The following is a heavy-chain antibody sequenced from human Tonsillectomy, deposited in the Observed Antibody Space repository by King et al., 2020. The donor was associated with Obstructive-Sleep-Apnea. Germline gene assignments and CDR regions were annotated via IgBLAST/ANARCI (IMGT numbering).Heavy chain of an antibody. Sequence: VQLVESGGGLVQPGGSLILSCAASGFIVSSNYMSWVRQAPGEGLEWGSVIYSGGATFYADSVKGRFTISRDNSKNTLHLKMNSLRAEDTALYYCARVVGAFVYWGQGTLVTVAS. J-gene: IGHJ4*02. CDR2: IYSGGAT. CDR1: GFIVSSNY. V-gene: IGHV3-66*01. D-gene: IGHD1-26*01. CDR3: ARVVGAFVY.